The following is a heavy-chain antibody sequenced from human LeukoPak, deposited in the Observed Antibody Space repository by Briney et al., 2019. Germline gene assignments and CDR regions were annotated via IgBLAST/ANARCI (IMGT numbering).Heavy chain of an antibody. CDR3: ARWNYYGSGSYQGYYGMDV. J-gene: IGHJ6*02. V-gene: IGHV3-48*01. Sequence: GGSLRLSCEASGFAFSSSSMNWVRQAPGKGLEWVSYISGSSDIIYYTDSVKGRFTISRDNAKNSLYLQMNSLRAEDTAVYYCARWNYYGSGSYQGYYGMDVWGQGTTVTVSS. CDR2: ISGSSDII. D-gene: IGHD3-10*01. CDR1: GFAFSSSS.